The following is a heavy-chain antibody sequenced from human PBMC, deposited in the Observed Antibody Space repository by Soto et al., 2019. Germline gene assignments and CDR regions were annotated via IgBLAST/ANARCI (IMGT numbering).Heavy chain of an antibody. Sequence: QVQLAQSEAEVKKPGSSVKVSCKASGGTFSSHGISWVRQAPGQGLEWMGVIIPMLVTPQYAQKFQGRVTITADELTSTVYMELTSLRPEDTAVYFCARETRPYYFDSSGYPYAFDIWGQGTVVTVSS. CDR3: ARETRPYYFDSSGYPYAFDI. V-gene: IGHV1-69*01. D-gene: IGHD3-22*01. CDR2: IIPMLVTP. J-gene: IGHJ3*02. CDR1: GGTFSSHG.